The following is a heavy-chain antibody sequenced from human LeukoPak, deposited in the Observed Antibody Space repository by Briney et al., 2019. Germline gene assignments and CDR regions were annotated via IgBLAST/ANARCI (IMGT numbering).Heavy chain of an antibody. D-gene: IGHD6-19*01. Sequence: SETLSLTCTVSGGSINNNYWIWIRQPPGKGLEWIGYIYYSGSTNYNPSLKSRVTISVDTSKNQFSLRLTSVTAADTAVYYCARGGWSLDYWGQGTLVTVSS. J-gene: IGHJ4*02. CDR2: IYYSGST. CDR3: ARGGWSLDY. CDR1: GGSINNNY. V-gene: IGHV4-59*01.